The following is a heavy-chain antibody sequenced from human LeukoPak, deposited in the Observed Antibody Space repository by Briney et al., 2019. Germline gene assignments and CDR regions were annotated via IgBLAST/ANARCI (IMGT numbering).Heavy chain of an antibody. Sequence: GGSLRLSCSASGFSFSNYAMYWVRQAPGKGLEWVANIKQGGSEKYYVDSVKGRFTISRDNAKNSLYLQMNSLRAEDTAVYYCARDRPYYGSVDDAFDIWGQGTMVTVSS. CDR2: IKQGGSEK. CDR1: GFSFSNYA. V-gene: IGHV3-7*01. D-gene: IGHD3-10*01. J-gene: IGHJ3*02. CDR3: ARDRPYYGSVDDAFDI.